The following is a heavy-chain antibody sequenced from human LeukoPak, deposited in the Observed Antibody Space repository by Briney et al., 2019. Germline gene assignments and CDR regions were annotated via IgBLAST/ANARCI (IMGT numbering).Heavy chain of an antibody. V-gene: IGHV4-39*01. CDR3: ARTPLDCSTSTCLSYNWFDP. J-gene: IGHJ5*02. CDR1: GGSISSSSYY. Sequence: SETLSLTCTVSGGSISSSSYYWGWIRQPPGKGLEWIGSIYYSGSTYYNPSLKSRVTISVDTSKNQFSLKLSSVTAADTAVYYCARTPLDCSTSTCLSYNWFDPWGQGTLVTVSS. CDR2: IYYSGST. D-gene: IGHD2-2*01.